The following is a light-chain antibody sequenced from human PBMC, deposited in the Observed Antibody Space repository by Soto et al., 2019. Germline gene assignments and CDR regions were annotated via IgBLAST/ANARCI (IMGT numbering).Light chain of an antibody. CDR3: QQYSLHWT. CDR2: DAS. Sequence: EIVLTQSPATLSLSPGERATLSCRASQSVSSYLAWYQQKPGQAPRLLIYDASNRATGIPARFSGSGSGTDFTLTISSLEPEDFAVYYCQQYSLHWTFGQGTKVEIK. V-gene: IGKV3-11*01. J-gene: IGKJ1*01. CDR1: QSVSSY.